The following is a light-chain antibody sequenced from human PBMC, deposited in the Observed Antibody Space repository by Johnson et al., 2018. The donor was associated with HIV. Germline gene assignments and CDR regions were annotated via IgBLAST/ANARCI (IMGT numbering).Light chain of an antibody. J-gene: IGLJ1*01. CDR3: GTWDSSLSAYV. Sequence: QSVLTQPPSVSAAPGQKVTISCSGSSSNIGNNYVSWYQQLPGTAPKLLIYENNKRPSGIPDRFSGSKSGTSATLGITGIQTGDEADYYGGTWDSSLSAYVFGTGTKVTVL. CDR1: SSNIGNNY. CDR2: ENN. V-gene: IGLV1-51*02.